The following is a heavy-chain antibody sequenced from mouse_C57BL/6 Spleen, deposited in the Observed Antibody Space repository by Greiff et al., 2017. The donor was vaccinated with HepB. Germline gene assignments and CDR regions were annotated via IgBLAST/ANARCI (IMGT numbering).Heavy chain of an antibody. CDR2: INPSTGGT. CDR1: GYSFTGYY. D-gene: IGHD4-1*01. CDR3: ARTETGTDDY. Sequence: VQLQQSGPELVKPGASVKISCKASGYSFTGYYMNWVKQSPEKSLEWIGEINPSTGGTTYNQKFKAKATLTVDKSSSTAYMQLKSLTSEDSAVYYCARTETGTDDYWGQGTTLTVSS. J-gene: IGHJ2*01. V-gene: IGHV1-42*01.